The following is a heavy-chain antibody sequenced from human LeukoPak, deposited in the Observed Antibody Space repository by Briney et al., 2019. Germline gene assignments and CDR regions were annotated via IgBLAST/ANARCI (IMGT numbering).Heavy chain of an antibody. CDR3: ARGVWSGLRLGELSLIDY. J-gene: IGHJ4*02. Sequence: SETLSLTCAVYGGSFSGYYWSWIRQPPGKGLEWIGEINHSGSTNYNPSLKSRVTISVDTSKNQFSLKLSSVTAADTAVYYCARGVWSGLRLGELSLIDYWGQGTLVTVSS. D-gene: IGHD3-16*02. V-gene: IGHV4-34*01. CDR1: GGSFSGYY. CDR2: INHSGST.